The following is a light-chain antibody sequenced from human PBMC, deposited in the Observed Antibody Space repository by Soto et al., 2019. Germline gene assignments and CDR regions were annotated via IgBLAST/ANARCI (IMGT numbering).Light chain of an antibody. CDR1: QGIGNY. CDR2: GVS. CDR3: PRYGTVPPVT. V-gene: IGKV1-27*01. Sequence: DIQMTQSPSSLSASVGDRVTITCRASQGIGNYLAWYQQRPGKVPKPLIYGVSTLHSGVPSRFSGSGSGTDFSLTISGLQAEDVATYYCPRYGTVPPVTFGPGTKVDLK. J-gene: IGKJ3*01.